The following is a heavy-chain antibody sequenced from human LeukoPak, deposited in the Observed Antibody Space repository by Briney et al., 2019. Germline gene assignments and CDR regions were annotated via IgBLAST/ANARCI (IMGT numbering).Heavy chain of an antibody. CDR2: IYYSGST. V-gene: IGHV4-59*01. CDR3: ARSGRIAAAGLSY. CDR1: GGSISSYY. Sequence: PSETLSLTCTVSGGSISSYYWSWIRQPPGKGLEWIGYIYYSGSTNYNPSLKSRVTISVDTSKNQFSLKLSSVTAADTAVYYCARSGRIAAAGLSYWGQGTLVTVSS. J-gene: IGHJ4*02. D-gene: IGHD6-13*01.